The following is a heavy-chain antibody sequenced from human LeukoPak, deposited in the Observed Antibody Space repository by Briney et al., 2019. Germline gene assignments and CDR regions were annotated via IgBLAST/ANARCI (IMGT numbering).Heavy chain of an antibody. CDR2: ISSSGSTI. V-gene: IGHV3-11*04. Sequence: GGSLRLSCAASGFTFSDYYMSWIRQAPGRGLEWVSYISSSGSTIYYADSVKGRFTISRDNSKNTLYLQMNSLRAEDTAVYYCARDPEPIRWYYFDYWGQGTLVTVSS. J-gene: IGHJ4*02. CDR3: ARDPEPIRWYYFDY. D-gene: IGHD4-23*01. CDR1: GFTFSDYY.